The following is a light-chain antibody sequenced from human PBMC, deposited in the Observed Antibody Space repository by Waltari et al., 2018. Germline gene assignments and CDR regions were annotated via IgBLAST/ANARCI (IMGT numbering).Light chain of an antibody. CDR2: KAS. CDR1: QSISSW. CDR3: QQYQSYSGT. V-gene: IGKV1-5*03. Sequence: DIQMTQSPSTLSASVGDRVTITCRASQSISSWLAWYQQKPEKAPKLLIQKASTLRSGVPSRFSGSGSGTEFTLTISSLQADDFATYYCQQYQSYSGTFGQGTKVEVK. J-gene: IGKJ1*01.